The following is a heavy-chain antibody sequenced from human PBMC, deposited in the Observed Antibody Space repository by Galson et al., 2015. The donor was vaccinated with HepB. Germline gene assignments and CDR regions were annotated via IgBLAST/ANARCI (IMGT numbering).Heavy chain of an antibody. V-gene: IGHV1-18*04. Sequence: SVKVSCKASGYTFTSYGISWVRQAPRQGLEWMGWISAYNGNTNYAQKLQGRVTMTTDTSTSTAYMELRSLRSDDTAVYYCARKAYSSGYYYYYYYGMDVWGQGTTVTVSS. D-gene: IGHD3-22*01. CDR3: ARKAYSSGYYYYYYYGMDV. CDR1: GYTFTSYG. J-gene: IGHJ6*02. CDR2: ISAYNGNT.